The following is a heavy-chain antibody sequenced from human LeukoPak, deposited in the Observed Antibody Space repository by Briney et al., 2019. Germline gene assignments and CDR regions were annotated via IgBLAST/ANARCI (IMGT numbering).Heavy chain of an antibody. CDR3: AREVSAAMSAFDI. J-gene: IGHJ3*02. V-gene: IGHV1-18*01. CDR2: ISAYNGNT. Sequence: ASVKVSCKASGYTFTSYSISWVRQAPGQGLEWMGWISAYNGNTNYAQKLQGRVTMTTDTSTSTPYMELRSLRSDDTAVYYCAREVSAAMSAFDIWGQGTMVTVSS. CDR1: GYTFTSYS. D-gene: IGHD2-2*01.